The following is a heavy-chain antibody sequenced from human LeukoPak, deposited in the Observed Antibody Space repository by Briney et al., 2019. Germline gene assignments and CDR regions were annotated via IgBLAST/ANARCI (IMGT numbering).Heavy chain of an antibody. CDR2: ISSSSSTI. CDR3: ARGGRHTAMVLKVFLDY. Sequence: QPGGSLRLSCAASGFTFSSYSMDWVRQAPGKGLEWVSYISSSSSTIYYADSVKGRFTISRDNAKNSLYLQMNSLRAEDTAVYYCARGGRHTAMVLKVFLDYWGQGTLVTVSS. J-gene: IGHJ4*02. CDR1: GFTFSSYS. V-gene: IGHV3-48*01. D-gene: IGHD5-18*01.